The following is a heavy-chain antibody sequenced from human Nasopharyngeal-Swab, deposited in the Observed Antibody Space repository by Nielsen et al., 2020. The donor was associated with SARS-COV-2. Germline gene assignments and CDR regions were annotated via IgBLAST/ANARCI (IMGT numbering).Heavy chain of an antibody. V-gene: IGHV3-21*01. Sequence: GESLKISCAASGFTFSSYSMNWVRQAPGKGLEWASSISSSSSYIYYADSVKGRFTISRDNAKNSLYLQMNSLRAEDTAVYYCARDGAYSSGWRDYWGQGTLVTVSS. D-gene: IGHD6-19*01. CDR3: ARDGAYSSGWRDY. CDR2: ISSSSSYI. J-gene: IGHJ4*02. CDR1: GFTFSSYS.